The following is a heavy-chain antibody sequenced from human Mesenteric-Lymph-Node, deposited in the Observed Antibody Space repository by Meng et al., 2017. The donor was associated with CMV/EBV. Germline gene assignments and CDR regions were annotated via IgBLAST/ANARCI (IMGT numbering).Heavy chain of an antibody. Sequence: ACKATGYTFTSFGINWVRQAPGQGLEWMGWISAYNGNTNYAQKLQGRVTMTTDTSTSTAYMELRSLRSDDTAVYYCARDHHTVTTDYWGQGTLVTVSS. D-gene: IGHD4-11*01. CDR3: ARDHHTVTTDY. CDR1: GYTFTSFG. J-gene: IGHJ4*02. V-gene: IGHV1-18*01. CDR2: ISAYNGNT.